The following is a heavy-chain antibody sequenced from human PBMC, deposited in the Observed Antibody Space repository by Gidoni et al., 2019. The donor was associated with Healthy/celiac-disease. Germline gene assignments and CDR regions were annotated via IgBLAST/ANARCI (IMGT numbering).Heavy chain of an antibody. V-gene: IGHV3-72*01. CDR3: GRSISSGHYGMDV. D-gene: IGHD3-16*02. Sequence: EVQLVESGGGLVQPGGSLRLSCAASGFTFSDHYMDWVRQAPGTGLEWVGRTRNKAKSYTTDYAASVKGRFSISRDESKNSLYLQMNSLKTEDTAVYYCGRSISSGHYGMDVWGQGTTVTVSS. J-gene: IGHJ6*02. CDR1: GFTFSDHY. CDR2: TRNKAKSYTT.